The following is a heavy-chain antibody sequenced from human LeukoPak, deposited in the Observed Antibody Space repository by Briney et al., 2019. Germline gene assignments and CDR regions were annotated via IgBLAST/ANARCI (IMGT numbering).Heavy chain of an antibody. V-gene: IGHV3-73*01. Sequence: GGSLRLSCAASGFTFSSYAMSWVRQASGKGLEWVGRIRSKANSYATAYAASVKGRFTISRDDSKNTAYLQMNSLKTEDTAVYYCTRRRYSGYDSGDYWGQGTLVTVSS. D-gene: IGHD5-12*01. CDR1: GFTFSSYA. CDR2: IRSKANSYAT. J-gene: IGHJ4*02. CDR3: TRRRYSGYDSGDY.